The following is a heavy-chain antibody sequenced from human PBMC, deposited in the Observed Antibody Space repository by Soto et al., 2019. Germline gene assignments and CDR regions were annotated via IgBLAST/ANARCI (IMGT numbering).Heavy chain of an antibody. Sequence: QVPLVESGGGLVRPGGSLRLSCEASGFTFRDYYMTWFRQAPGKGLEWLSSIDSSNKYTNYADSVKGRFTISRDNAKNSTYLQMKCLGATDTAVYYSAREYYYTMDVWGQGTMVTFSS. J-gene: IGHJ6*02. CDR3: AREYYYTMDV. CDR2: IDSSNKYT. CDR1: GFTFRDYY. V-gene: IGHV3-11*05.